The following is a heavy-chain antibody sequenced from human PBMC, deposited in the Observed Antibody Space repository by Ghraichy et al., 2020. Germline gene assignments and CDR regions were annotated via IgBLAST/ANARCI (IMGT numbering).Heavy chain of an antibody. V-gene: IGHV3-48*02. CDR3: AREGGNHCSGGSCSRDFDY. D-gene: IGHD2-15*01. CDR2: ITSSGTTI. J-gene: IGHJ4*02. CDR1: GFTFSSYA. Sequence: GGSLRLSCAASGFTFSSYAMDWVRQAPGKGLEWLSYITSSGTTIYYADSVKGRFTISRDNAKNSLYLQMSSLRDEDTAVYYGAREGGNHCSGGSCSRDFDYWGQGTLVTVSS.